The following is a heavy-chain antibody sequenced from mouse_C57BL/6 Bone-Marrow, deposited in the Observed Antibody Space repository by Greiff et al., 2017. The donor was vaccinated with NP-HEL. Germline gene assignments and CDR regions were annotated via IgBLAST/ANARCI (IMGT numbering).Heavy chain of an antibody. V-gene: IGHV1-80*01. Sequence: QVQLKESGAELVKPGASVKISCKASGYAFSSYWMNWVKQRPGKGLEWIGQIYPGDGDPNYNGKFKGKATLTADKSSSTAYMQLSSLTSEDSAVYFCARPVVAPDYAMDYWGQGTSVTVSS. D-gene: IGHD1-1*01. J-gene: IGHJ4*01. CDR1: GYAFSSYW. CDR2: IYPGDGDP. CDR3: ARPVVAPDYAMDY.